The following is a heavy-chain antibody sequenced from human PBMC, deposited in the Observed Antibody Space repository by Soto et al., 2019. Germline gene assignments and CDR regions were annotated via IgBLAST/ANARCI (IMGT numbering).Heavy chain of an antibody. CDR1: GFLVNSAY. CDR3: ERSGYSFALGY. V-gene: IGHV3-53*01. CDR2: INSDGST. Sequence: EVQLVESGGGLIPPGGSLRLSCAASGFLVNSAYMTWVRQAPGKGLEWLSMINSDGSTLYAESVKGRFTISRDNSKNRQDLQMNSLRAEYTAMYYCERSGYSFALGYGGQGTLVIVTS. D-gene: IGHD5-18*01. J-gene: IGHJ4*02.